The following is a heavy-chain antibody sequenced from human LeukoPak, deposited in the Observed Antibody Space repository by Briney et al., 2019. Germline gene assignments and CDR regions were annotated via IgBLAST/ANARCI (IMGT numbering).Heavy chain of an antibody. CDR1: GGSISSGGYS. V-gene: IGHV4-30-4*07. CDR2: IYYSGST. Sequence: PSETLSLTCAVSGGSISSGGYSWSWIRQPPGKGLEWIGYIYYSGSTYYNPSLKSRVTISVDTSKNQFSLKLSSVTAADTAVYYCAREAAAGTGGSWFDPWGQGTLVTVSS. D-gene: IGHD6-13*01. CDR3: AREAAAGTGGSWFDP. J-gene: IGHJ5*02.